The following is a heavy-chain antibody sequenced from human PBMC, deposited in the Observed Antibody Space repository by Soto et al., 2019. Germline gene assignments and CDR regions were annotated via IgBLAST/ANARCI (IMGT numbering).Heavy chain of an antibody. J-gene: IGHJ5*02. Sequence: GESLKISCKGSGYNFATYWIAWVRQMPGEGLEYMGIISPGDSDTRYSPSFQGQATFSADKSISTAYLQWSSLKASDTAMYYCARHGFYGDYASNYFDPWGQGTQVTVSS. CDR2: ISPGDSDT. CDR1: GYNFATYW. D-gene: IGHD4-17*01. CDR3: ARHGFYGDYASNYFDP. V-gene: IGHV5-51*01.